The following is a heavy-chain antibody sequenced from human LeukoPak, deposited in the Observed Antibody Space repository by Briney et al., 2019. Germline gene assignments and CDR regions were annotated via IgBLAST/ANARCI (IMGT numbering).Heavy chain of an antibody. J-gene: IGHJ4*02. CDR2: INGDGRNT. D-gene: IGHD2-15*01. Sequence: PGGSLKLPCAASGFPFSTYWMHWVRQAPGKGLVWVSRINGDGRNTNYADSVKGRFTISRDNAKNTLYLQMHSLRAEDTAVYYCARGDGYCSAGSCSHFDYWGQGTLVTVSS. CDR3: ARGDGYCSAGSCSHFDY. CDR1: GFPFSTYW. V-gene: IGHV3-74*01.